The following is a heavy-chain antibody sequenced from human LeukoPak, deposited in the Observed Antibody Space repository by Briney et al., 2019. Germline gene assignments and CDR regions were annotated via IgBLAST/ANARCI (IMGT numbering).Heavy chain of an antibody. CDR1: GFTFSSYS. J-gene: IGHJ4*02. D-gene: IGHD5-18*01. Sequence: GGSLRLSCAASGFTFSSYSMNWVRQAPGKGLEWVSSISSSSSYIYYADSVKGRFTISRDNAKNSLYLQMNSLRAEDTAVYYCARDHTATAGVDYWGQGTLVTVSS. CDR3: ARDHTATAGVDY. CDR2: ISSSSSYI. V-gene: IGHV3-21*01.